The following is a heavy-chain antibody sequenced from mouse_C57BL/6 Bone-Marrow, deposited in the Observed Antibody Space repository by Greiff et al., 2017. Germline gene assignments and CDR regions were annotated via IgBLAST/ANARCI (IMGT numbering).Heavy chain of an antibody. Sequence: QVQLQQSGPELVKPGASVKISCKASGYAFSSSWMNWVKQRPGKGLEWIGRIYPGDGDTNYNGKFKGKATLTADKSSSTAYMQLSSLTSEDSAVYFCARGVRGFDYWGQGTTLTVSS. CDR2: IYPGDGDT. V-gene: IGHV1-82*01. CDR3: ARGVRGFDY. CDR1: GYAFSSSW. D-gene: IGHD1-1*01. J-gene: IGHJ2*01.